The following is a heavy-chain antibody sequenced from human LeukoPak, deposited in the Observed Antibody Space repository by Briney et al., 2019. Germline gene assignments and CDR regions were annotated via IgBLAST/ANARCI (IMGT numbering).Heavy chain of an antibody. CDR2: IYYSGST. V-gene: IGHV4-39*07. J-gene: IGHJ5*02. Sequence: PSETLSLTCTVSGGSISSRSYYWGWIRQPPGKGLEWIGNIYYSGSTYYNPSLKSRVTISVDTSKNHFSLELSSVTAADTALYYCARVHGSGYNIYNWFDPWGQGTLVTVFS. CDR3: ARVHGSGYNIYNWFDP. CDR1: GGSISSRSYY. D-gene: IGHD5-12*01.